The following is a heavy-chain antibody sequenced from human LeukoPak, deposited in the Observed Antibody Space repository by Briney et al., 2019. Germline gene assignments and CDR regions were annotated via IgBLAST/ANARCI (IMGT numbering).Heavy chain of an antibody. J-gene: IGHJ6*02. CDR1: GDSVSSNSAA. CDR2: PYYRSKWYN. V-gene: IGHV6-1*01. CDR3: ARGGVYYYCMDV. Sequence: SQTLSLTCAISGDSVSSNSAAWNWIRQSPSRGLEWLGRPYYRSKWYNDYAVSVRGRITINPDTSKNQFSLQLNSVAPEDTAVYYCARGGVYYYCMDVWGQGTTVSVCS. D-gene: IGHD1-26*01.